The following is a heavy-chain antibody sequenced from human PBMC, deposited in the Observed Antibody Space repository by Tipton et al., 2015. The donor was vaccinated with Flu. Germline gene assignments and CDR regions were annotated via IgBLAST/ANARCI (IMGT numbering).Heavy chain of an antibody. CDR1: GGPITSSSYY. Sequence: GLVKPSETLSLTCSVSGGPITSSSYYWGWIRQPPGRPLEWVGSIYYTGNRYDNPSLKSRLAMSIDTSQSQFSLRLSSMTAADTAVYYCAKVKFGWVESWAQGTLVTVSS. CDR2: IYYTGNR. D-gene: IGHD3-16*01. V-gene: IGHV4-39*07. J-gene: IGHJ5*01. CDR3: AKVKFGWVES.